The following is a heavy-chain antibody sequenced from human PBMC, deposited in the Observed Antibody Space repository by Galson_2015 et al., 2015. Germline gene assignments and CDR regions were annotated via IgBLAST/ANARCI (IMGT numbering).Heavy chain of an antibody. Sequence: SVKVSCKASGGTFSSYAISWVRQAPGQGLEWMGGIIPIFGTANYAQKFQGRVTITADESTSTAYMELSSLRSEDTAVYYCARGDIVVVPAAIQGVSYYYYGMDVWGQGTTVTVSS. CDR3: ARGDIVVVPAAIQGVSYYYYGMDV. V-gene: IGHV1-69*13. CDR1: GGTFSSYA. J-gene: IGHJ6*02. CDR2: IIPIFGTA. D-gene: IGHD2-2*02.